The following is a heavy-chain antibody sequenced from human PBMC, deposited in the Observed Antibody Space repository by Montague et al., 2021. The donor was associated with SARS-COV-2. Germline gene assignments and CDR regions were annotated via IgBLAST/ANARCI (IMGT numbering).Heavy chain of an antibody. Sequence: SETLSLTCDFAGGSFRDYAWCCIRQPPGKRLEWFVYLSYSGRPIYNPSLESSVSISVDTSKNQFSLRLRSVIAADTAVYYCAGRLPQYTSGWYFDQWGQGTLVAVSS. V-gene: IGHV4-59*08. CDR3: AGRLPQYTSGWYFDQ. CDR2: LSYSGRP. CDR1: GGSFRDYA. D-gene: IGHD6-19*01. J-gene: IGHJ4*02.